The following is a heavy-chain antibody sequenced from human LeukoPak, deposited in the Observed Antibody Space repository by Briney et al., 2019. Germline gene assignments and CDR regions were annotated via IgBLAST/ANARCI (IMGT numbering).Heavy chain of an antibody. J-gene: IGHJ4*02. V-gene: IGHV3-30*02. CDR1: GFTFSSYG. CDR2: IRYDGSNE. CDR3: AKGLRDYSNYYFDY. D-gene: IGHD4-11*01. Sequence: GGSLRLSCAASGFTFSSYGMHWVRQAPGKGLEWVAFIRYDGSNEYYADSVKGRFTISRDNSKNTLYLQMNSLRAEDTAVYYCAKGLRDYSNYYFDYWGQGTLVTVSS.